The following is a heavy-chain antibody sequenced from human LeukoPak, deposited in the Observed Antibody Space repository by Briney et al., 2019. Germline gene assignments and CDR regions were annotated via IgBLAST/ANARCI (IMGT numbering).Heavy chain of an antibody. CDR1: GGSISSYY. V-gene: IGHV4-59*08. CDR3: ASSPYYYDSSGYHKYYFDY. J-gene: IGHJ4*02. Sequence: SETLSLTCTVSGGSISSYYWSWIRQPPGEGLEWIVYIYYSGSTYYNPSLKSRVTISVDTSKNQFSLKLSSVTAADTAVYYCASSPYYYDSSGYHKYYFDYWGQGTLVTVSS. CDR2: IYYSGST. D-gene: IGHD3-22*01.